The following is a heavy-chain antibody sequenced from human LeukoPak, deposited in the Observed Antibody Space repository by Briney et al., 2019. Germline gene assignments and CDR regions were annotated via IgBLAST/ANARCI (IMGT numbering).Heavy chain of an antibody. CDR3: ATNLGVCSGGSCYSGNWFDP. J-gene: IGHJ5*02. CDR2: INPSGGST. D-gene: IGHD2-15*01. V-gene: IGHV1-46*03. CDR1: GYTFTSYY. Sequence: GASVKVSCKASGYTFTSYYMHWVRQAPGQGLEWMGIINPSGGSTSYAQKFQGRVTMTEDTSTDTAYMELSSLRSEDTAVYYCATNLGVCSGGSCYSGNWFDPWGQGTLVTVSS.